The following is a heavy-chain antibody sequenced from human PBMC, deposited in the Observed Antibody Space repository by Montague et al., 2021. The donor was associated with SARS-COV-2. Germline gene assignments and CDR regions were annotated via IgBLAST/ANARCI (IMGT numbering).Heavy chain of an antibody. CDR1: GDSIMTTNW. CDR3: MRAGGFDNRPPV. V-gene: IGHV4-4*02. D-gene: IGHD3-9*01. CDR2: IYQSGST. Sequence: SAPLSLTCAVSGDSIMTTNWWSWVRQPPGKGLEWIGEIYQSGSTNYKPSLKSRVTMSVDKSKNQFSLELNSLTAADTALYYCMRAGGFDNRPPVWGQGALVTVSS. J-gene: IGHJ4*02.